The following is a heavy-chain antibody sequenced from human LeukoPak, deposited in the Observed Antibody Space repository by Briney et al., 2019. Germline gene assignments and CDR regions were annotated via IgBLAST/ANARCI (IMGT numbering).Heavy chain of an antibody. J-gene: IGHJ4*02. CDR3: ARDIVVVVAASCFDY. D-gene: IGHD2-15*01. V-gene: IGHV4-38-2*02. Sequence: SETLSLTCAVSGYSISSGYYWGWIRQPPGKGLEWIGSIYHSGSTYYNPSLKSRVTISVDTSKNQFSLKLSSVTAADTAVYYCARDIVVVVAASCFDYWGQGTLVTVSS. CDR1: GYSISSGYY. CDR2: IYHSGST.